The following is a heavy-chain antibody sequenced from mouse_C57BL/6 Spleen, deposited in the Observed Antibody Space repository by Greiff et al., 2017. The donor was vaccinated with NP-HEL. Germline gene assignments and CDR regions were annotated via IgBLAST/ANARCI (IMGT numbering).Heavy chain of an antibody. J-gene: IGHJ1*03. D-gene: IGHD1-1*01. CDR1: GYTFTDYN. CDR3: VGTTVVADWYFDV. CDR2: INPNNGGT. Sequence: EVQLQQSGPELVKPGASVKMSCKASGYTFTDYNMHWVKQSHGKSLEWIGYINPNNGGTSYNQKFKGKATLTVNKSSSTAYMELRSLTSEDSAVYYCVGTTVVADWYFDVWGTGTTVTVSS. V-gene: IGHV1-22*01.